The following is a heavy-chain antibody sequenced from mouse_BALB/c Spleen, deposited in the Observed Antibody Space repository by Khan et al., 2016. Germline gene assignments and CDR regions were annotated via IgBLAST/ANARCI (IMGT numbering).Heavy chain of an antibody. Sequence: EVKLLESGGGLVQLGGSLKLSCAASGFDFSRYWMCWVRQAPGKGLEWIGEINPDSSTINYTPSLKDKFIISRDNAKNTLYLKMSKVGSEDTALYYWASTFRYYDVRGAGNTVTVTS. CDR2: INPDSSTI. CDR1: GFDFSRYW. CDR3: ASTFRYYDV. V-gene: IGHV4-1*02. J-gene: IGHJ1*01.